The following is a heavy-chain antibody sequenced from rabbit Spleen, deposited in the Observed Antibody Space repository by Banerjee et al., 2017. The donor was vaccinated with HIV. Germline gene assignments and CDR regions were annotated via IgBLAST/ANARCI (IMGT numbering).Heavy chain of an antibody. D-gene: IGHD1-1*01. CDR2: IDAGSSGFT. CDR3: ARDLTDVIGRNFGW. Sequence: EQLVESGGGLVQPGGSLKLSCKASGFDFSRYGVSWVRQTPGKGLEWIACIDAGSSGFTYCATWAKGRSTFSKTSSTTVTLQMTSLTAADTASSFCARDLTDVIGRNFGWWGQGNLVTVS. V-gene: IGHV1S45*01. CDR1: GFDFSRYG. J-gene: IGHJ4*01.